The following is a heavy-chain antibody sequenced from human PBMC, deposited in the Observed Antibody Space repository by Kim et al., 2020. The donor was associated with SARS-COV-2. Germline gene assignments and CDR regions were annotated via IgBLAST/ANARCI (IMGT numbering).Heavy chain of an antibody. CDR2: ISYDGSNK. CDR3: AKERTVTTYYYYGMDV. V-gene: IGHV3-30*18. CDR1: GFTFSSYG. J-gene: IGHJ6*01. D-gene: IGHD4-17*01. Sequence: GGSLRLSCAASGFTFSSYGMHWVRQAPGKGLEWVAFISYDGSNKYSADSVKGRFTISRDNSKNTLYLQMNSLRAEDTAVYYCAKERTVTTYYYYGMDVWG.